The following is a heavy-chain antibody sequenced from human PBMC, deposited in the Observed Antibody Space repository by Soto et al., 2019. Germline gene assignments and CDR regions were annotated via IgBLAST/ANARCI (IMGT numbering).Heavy chain of an antibody. CDR1: GFTFSNAW. CDR3: TTEQLASFDC. Sequence: EVQLVESGGGLVKPGGSLRLSCAASGFTFSNAWMSWVRQAPGKGLEWVGRIKSNTDGWTQDYAAPVKGRFTISRDYSKTTLYLQINSLKTEDTAVYYCTTEQLASFDCWGQVTLGTVSS. J-gene: IGHJ4*02. CDR2: IKSNTDGWTQ. V-gene: IGHV3-15*01. D-gene: IGHD6-13*01.